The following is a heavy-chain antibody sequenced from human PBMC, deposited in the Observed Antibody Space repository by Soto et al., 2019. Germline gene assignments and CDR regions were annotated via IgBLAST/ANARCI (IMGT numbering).Heavy chain of an antibody. Sequence: QGQLLQSGAEVKKPGASVKVSCKASGYTFTNYGITWVRQAPGQGLEWMGWISAYNGNTHYTQRLQGRVTMTTDTSTSTAYMELRGMRSDDTAVYYCARGRQLVGYFYYYMDAWGKGTTVTVSS. D-gene: IGHD6-13*01. CDR1: GYTFTNYG. CDR3: ARGRQLVGYFYYYMDA. CDR2: ISAYNGNT. J-gene: IGHJ6*03. V-gene: IGHV1-18*01.